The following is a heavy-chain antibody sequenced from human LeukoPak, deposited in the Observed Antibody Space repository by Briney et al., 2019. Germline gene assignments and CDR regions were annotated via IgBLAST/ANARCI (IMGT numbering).Heavy chain of an antibody. J-gene: IGHJ4*02. D-gene: IGHD3-10*01. Sequence: PGGSLRLSCAASGFTVSSNHMSWVRQAPGKGLEWVSLIYSGGTTYYADSVKGRFTISRGNSKNTLYLQMNSLRAEDTAVYYCARHGDHDSIDYWGQGTLVTVSS. V-gene: IGHV3-53*01. CDR3: ARHGDHDSIDY. CDR2: IYSGGTT. CDR1: GFTVSSNH.